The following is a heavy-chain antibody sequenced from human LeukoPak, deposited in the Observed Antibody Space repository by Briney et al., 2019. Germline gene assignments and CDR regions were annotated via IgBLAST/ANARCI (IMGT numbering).Heavy chain of an antibody. V-gene: IGHV4-38-2*01. J-gene: IGHJ4*02. CDR2: MHQTGST. Sequence: PAETLSLPCSLSVYSKNIGYHWGWIGQRPGKGLEGIAIMHQTGSTLYKPSLHSRVTISIDTSKNHLYLKLRSVSAADTAIYYCATSAGGGFFDYWGQGTPVTVSS. CDR3: ATSAGGGFFDY. CDR1: VYSKNIGYH. D-gene: IGHD4-23*01.